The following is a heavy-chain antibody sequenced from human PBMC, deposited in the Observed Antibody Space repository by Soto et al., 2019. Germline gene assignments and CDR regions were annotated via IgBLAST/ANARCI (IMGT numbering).Heavy chain of an antibody. D-gene: IGHD3-3*01. CDR1: GGSISSYY. CDR3: ARYYDFWSDGDIDYYYYGMDV. CDR2: IYYSGST. Sequence: SETLSLTCTVSGGSISSYYWSWIRQPPGKGLEWIGYIYYSGSTNYNPSLKSRVTISVDTSKNQFSLKLSSVTAADTAVYYCARYYDFWSDGDIDYYYYGMDVWGQGTTVTVSS. V-gene: IGHV4-59*01. J-gene: IGHJ6*02.